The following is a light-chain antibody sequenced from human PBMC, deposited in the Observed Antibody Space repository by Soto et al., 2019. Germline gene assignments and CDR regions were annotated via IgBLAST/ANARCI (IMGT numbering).Light chain of an antibody. CDR1: QSISGY. V-gene: IGKV1-39*01. CDR3: QQTYNPPRT. CDR2: AAS. J-gene: IGKJ1*01. Sequence: DIQMTQSPASLSASVGDRVTISCRASQSISGYLNWYQQKPGKAPELLIYAASTLQTGVPSRFSGSGSGTEFTLTITSLQPEDFATYFCQQTYNPPRTFGQGTRL.